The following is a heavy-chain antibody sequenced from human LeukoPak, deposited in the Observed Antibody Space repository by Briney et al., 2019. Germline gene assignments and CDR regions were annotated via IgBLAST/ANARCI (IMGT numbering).Heavy chain of an antibody. J-gene: IGHJ4*02. V-gene: IGHV3-48*03. Sequence: PGGSLRLSCVASGFAFSNFEMNWVRQAPGKGLEWISYISGTGSAKHYADSVKGRFTISRDNAENSLSLQMNSLRAEDTAVYYCAVVEMSTPTPKYFDYWGQGTLVTVSS. CDR1: GFAFSNFE. CDR3: AVVEMSTPTPKYFDY. D-gene: IGHD5-24*01. CDR2: ISGTGSAK.